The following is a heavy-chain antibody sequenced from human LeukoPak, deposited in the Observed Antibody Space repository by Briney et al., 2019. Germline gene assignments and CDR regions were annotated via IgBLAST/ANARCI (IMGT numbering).Heavy chain of an antibody. V-gene: IGHV3-7*01. D-gene: IGHD3-22*01. J-gene: IGHJ3*02. Sequence: GGSLRLSFAASGFTFSSYWMSWVRQAPGKGLEWVANIKQDGSEKYYVDSVKGRFTISRDNAKNSLYLQMNSLRAEDTAVYYCARDSDSSGHQHAFDIWGQGTMVTVSS. CDR3: ARDSDSSGHQHAFDI. CDR1: GFTFSSYW. CDR2: IKQDGSEK.